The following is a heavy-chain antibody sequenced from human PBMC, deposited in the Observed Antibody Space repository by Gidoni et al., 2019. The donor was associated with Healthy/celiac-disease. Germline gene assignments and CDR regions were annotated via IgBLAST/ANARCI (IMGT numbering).Heavy chain of an antibody. V-gene: IGHV3-73*02. CDR2: IRSKANSYAT. J-gene: IGHJ4*02. Sequence: EVQLVESGGGLVQPGGSLILPCAASGFTFSGSAMHWVRQASGKGLEWVGRIRSKANSYATAYAASVKGSFTISRDDSKNTAYLQMNSLKTEDTAVYYCTSTSYGGNSGGADYWGQGTLVTVSS. CDR1: GFTFSGSA. CDR3: TSTSYGGNSGGADY. D-gene: IGHD4-17*01.